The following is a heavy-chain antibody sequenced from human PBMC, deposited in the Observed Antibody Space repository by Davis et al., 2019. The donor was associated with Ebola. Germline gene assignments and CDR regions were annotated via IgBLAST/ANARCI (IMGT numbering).Heavy chain of an antibody. D-gene: IGHD3-10*01. CDR2: INPNSGGT. CDR1: GYTFTSYG. CDR3: ARGKLLWFGELSSWYFDY. V-gene: IGHV1-2*06. Sequence: AASVKVSCKASGYTFTSYGISWVRQAPGQGLEWMGRINPNSGGTNYAQKFQGRVTMTRDTSISTAYMELSRLRSDDTAVYYCARGKLLWFGELSSWYFDYWGQGTLVTVSS. J-gene: IGHJ4*02.